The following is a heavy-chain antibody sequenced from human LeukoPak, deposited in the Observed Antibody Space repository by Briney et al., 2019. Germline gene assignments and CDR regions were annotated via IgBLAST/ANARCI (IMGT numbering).Heavy chain of an antibody. CDR1: GGSISSSSYY. CDR3: ARQSGLWFGEFMYYFDY. CDR2: IYYNGST. J-gene: IGHJ4*02. V-gene: IGHV4-39*01. D-gene: IGHD3-10*01. Sequence: SETLSLTCTVTGGSISSSSYYWGWIRQPPGKGLEWIGSIYYNGSTYYNPSLKSRVTISVDTSKNQFSLKLSSVTAADTAVYYCARQSGLWFGEFMYYFDYWGQGTLVTVSS.